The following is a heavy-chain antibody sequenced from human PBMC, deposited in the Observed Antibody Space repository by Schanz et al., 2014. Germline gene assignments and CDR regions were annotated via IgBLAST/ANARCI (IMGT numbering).Heavy chain of an antibody. V-gene: IGHV1-18*01. CDR2: IGGSDGNT. CDR3: ARDRDQWDGNYLDY. D-gene: IGHD1-26*01. J-gene: IGHJ4*02. CDR1: GYTFTRSG. Sequence: QVQLVQSGAEVKTPGASVKVSCKASGYTFTRSGISWVRQAPGQGLEWMGWIGGSDGNTNFAQKFQCRVTMTTDTSTSTVYMELRSLTSDDSAVYYCARDRDQWDGNYLDYWGQGTLVTVSS.